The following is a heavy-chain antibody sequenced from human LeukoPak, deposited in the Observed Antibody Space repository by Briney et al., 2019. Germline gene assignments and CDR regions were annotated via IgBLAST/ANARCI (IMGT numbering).Heavy chain of an antibody. J-gene: IGHJ5*02. CDR3: ARTITSPTGLNWFDP. CDR2: IYHSGST. CDR1: GYSISSGYY. V-gene: IGHV4-38-2*02. D-gene: IGHD3-10*01. Sequence: SETLSLTCTVSGYSISSGYYWGWIRQPPGKGLEWIGSIYHSGSTYYNPSLKSRVTISVDTSKNQFSLKLSSVTAADTAVYYCARTITSPTGLNWFDPWGQGTLVTVSS.